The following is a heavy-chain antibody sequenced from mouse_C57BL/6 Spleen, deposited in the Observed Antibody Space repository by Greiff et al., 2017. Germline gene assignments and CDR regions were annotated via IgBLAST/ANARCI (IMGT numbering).Heavy chain of an antibody. CDR2: ISSGGDYI. CDR3: TRDYYGSSPWFAS. Sequence: EVQRVESGEGLVKPGGSLKLSCAASGFTFSSYAMSWVRQTPEKRLEWVAYISSGGDYIYYADTVKGRFTISRDNARNTLYLQMSSLKSEDTARYYCTRDYYGSSPWFASWGQGTLVTVSA. V-gene: IGHV5-9-1*02. D-gene: IGHD1-1*01. J-gene: IGHJ3*01. CDR1: GFTFSSYA.